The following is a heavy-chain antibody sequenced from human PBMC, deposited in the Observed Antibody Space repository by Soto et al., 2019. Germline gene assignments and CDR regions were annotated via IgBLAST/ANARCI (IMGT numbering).Heavy chain of an antibody. CDR3: ARSYYDILTGYSRDKYYFDY. Sequence: PGGSLRLSCAASGFTVSSNYMSWVRQAPGKGLEWVSVIYSGGSTYYADSGKGRFTISRDNSKNTLYLQMNSLRAEDTAVYYCARSYYDILTGYSRDKYYFDYWGQGTLVTVSS. V-gene: IGHV3-66*01. D-gene: IGHD3-9*01. CDR2: IYSGGST. J-gene: IGHJ4*02. CDR1: GFTVSSNY.